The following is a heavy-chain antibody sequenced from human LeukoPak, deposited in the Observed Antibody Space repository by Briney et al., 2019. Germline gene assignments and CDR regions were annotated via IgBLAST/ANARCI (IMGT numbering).Heavy chain of an antibody. V-gene: IGHV3-21*01. CDR1: GFTFSSYS. Sequence: GGSLRLSCAASGFTFSSYSINWVRQAPGKGLEWVSSISSFSTYIYYADSVKGRFTISRDNAKISLYLQMNSLRAEDTAVYYCARRVASANDAFDIWGHGTMVPVSS. CDR3: ARRVASANDAFDI. CDR2: ISSFSTYI. J-gene: IGHJ3*02. D-gene: IGHD6-13*01.